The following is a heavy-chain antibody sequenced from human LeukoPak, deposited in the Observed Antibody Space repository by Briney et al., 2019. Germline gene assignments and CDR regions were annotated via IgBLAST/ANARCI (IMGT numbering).Heavy chain of an antibody. CDR1: GGTFSSYA. CDR3: ARDRYNWNDLDAFDI. CDR2: IIPIFGTA. Sequence: GASVKVSCKASGGTFSSYAISWVRQAPGQGLEWMGGIIPIFGTANYAQKFQGRVTITADESTSTAYMELSSLRSEDTAVYYCARDRYNWNDLDAFDIWGQGTMVTVSS. D-gene: IGHD1-1*01. J-gene: IGHJ3*02. V-gene: IGHV1-69*13.